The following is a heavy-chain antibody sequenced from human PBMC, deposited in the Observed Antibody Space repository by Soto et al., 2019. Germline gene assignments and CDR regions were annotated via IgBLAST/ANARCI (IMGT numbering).Heavy chain of an antibody. CDR1: GGSISSGDYY. J-gene: IGHJ4*02. CDR2: IYYSGST. V-gene: IGHV4-30-4*01. CDR3: ASEGSRDYYGSGRIDY. D-gene: IGHD3-10*01. Sequence: QVQLQESGPGLVKPSQTLSLTCTVSGGSISSGDYYWSWIRQPPGKGLEWLGYIYYSGSTYYNPSLQSLVTISVDTSKNQFSLKLSSVTAADTAVYYCASEGSRDYYGSGRIDYWGQGTLVTVSS.